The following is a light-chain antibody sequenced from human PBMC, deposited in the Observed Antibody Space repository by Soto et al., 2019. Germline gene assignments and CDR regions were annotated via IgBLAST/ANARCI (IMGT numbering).Light chain of an antibody. V-gene: IGKV1-39*01. CDR1: QAISNY. Sequence: DIPVTQSPSFRSASVGDRVTSTCRASQAISNYLNWYQQKPGKAPNLLIFGAKTLQSGVPSRFSGSGYGTDFTLTITTLQPEDVGIYYCQQCHAPPLTFGQGTRLEIK. J-gene: IGKJ5*01. CDR2: GAK. CDR3: QQCHAPPLT.